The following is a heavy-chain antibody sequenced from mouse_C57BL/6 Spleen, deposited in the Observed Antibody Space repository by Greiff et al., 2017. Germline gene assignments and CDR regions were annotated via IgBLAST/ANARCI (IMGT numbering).Heavy chain of an antibody. J-gene: IGHJ2*01. CDR1: GYTFTSYW. V-gene: IGHV1-55*01. Sequence: QVQLKQPGAELVKPGASVKMSCKASGYTFTSYWITWVKQRPGQGLEWIGDIYPGSGSTNYNEKFKSKATLTVDTSSSTAYMQLSSLTSEDSAVYYCARRGGWLLPFDYWGQGTTLTVSS. D-gene: IGHD2-3*01. CDR3: ARRGGWLLPFDY. CDR2: IYPGSGST.